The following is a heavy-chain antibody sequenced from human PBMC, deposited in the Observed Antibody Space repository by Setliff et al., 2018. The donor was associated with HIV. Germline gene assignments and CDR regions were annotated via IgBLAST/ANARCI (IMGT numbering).Heavy chain of an antibody. CDR1: GDSFSGTSYY. Sequence: PSETLSLTCTVSGDSFSGTSYYWGWTRQPPGKGLEWIGSIHFSGSTWYTQSLKSRVTIWVDTSKNQFFLKLKSVTVADTAVYYCAREPDKIAAADSWGQGTLVTVSS. D-gene: IGHD6-13*01. V-gene: IGHV4-39*07. CDR2: IHFSGST. J-gene: IGHJ4*02. CDR3: AREPDKIAAADS.